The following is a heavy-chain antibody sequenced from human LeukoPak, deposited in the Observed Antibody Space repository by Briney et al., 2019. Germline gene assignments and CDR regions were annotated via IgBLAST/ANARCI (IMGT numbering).Heavy chain of an antibody. CDR2: IWYDGSNK. J-gene: IGHJ4*02. CDR3: ARDDQSGCNDY. V-gene: IGHV3-33*01. CDR1: GFTFSSYG. Sequence: GGSLRLSCAASGFTFSSYGMHWVRQAPGKGLEWVAIIWYDGSNKYYADSVKGRFTISRDNSKNTLDLQMNSLRAEDTAVYFCARDDQSGCNDYWGQGTLVTVSS. D-gene: IGHD6-19*01.